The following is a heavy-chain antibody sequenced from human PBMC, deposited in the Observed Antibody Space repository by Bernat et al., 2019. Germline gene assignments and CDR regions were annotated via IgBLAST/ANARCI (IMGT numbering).Heavy chain of an antibody. J-gene: IGHJ4*02. V-gene: IGHV1-69*09. CDR3: ARERGQQQRYNQYVVDY. CDR1: GYTFTSYT. Sequence: QVQLVQSGAEVKKPGASVKVSCKASGYTFTSYTINWVRQAPGQGLEWMGRIIPISGIANYAQKFQGRVTITADNSTSTAYMELSSLRSEDTAVYYCARERGQQQRYNQYVVDYWGQGTLVTVSS. CDR2: IIPISGIA. D-gene: IGHD6-13*01.